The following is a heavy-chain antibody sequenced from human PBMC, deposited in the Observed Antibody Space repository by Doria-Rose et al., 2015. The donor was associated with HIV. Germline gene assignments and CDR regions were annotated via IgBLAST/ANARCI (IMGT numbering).Heavy chain of an antibody. CDR2: ISWDSGAK. J-gene: IGHJ6*03. V-gene: IGHV3-9*01. CDR3: AKAPTIGPKYYFYMDG. D-gene: IGHD2-2*01. CDR1: GFSFESYA. Sequence: VQLVESGGGLVQPGRSLRLSCVGSGFSFESYAMHWVRLAPGKGLEWVAGISWDSGAKGNADSVDGRFTISRDNAKKSVYLEMRSLRPEDTACYYCAKAPTIGPKYYFYMDGWGKGTSVTVSS.